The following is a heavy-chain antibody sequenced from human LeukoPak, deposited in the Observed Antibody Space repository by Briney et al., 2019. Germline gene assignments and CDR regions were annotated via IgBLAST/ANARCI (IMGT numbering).Heavy chain of an antibody. CDR3: ARDTSPMVRETRIDY. CDR2: ISSSSSTI. V-gene: IGHV3-48*04. D-gene: IGHD3-10*01. Sequence: GGSLRLSCAASGFTFSSYSMNWVRQAPGKGLEWVSYISSSSSTIYYADSVKGRFTISRDNAKNSLCLQMNSLRAEDTAVYYCARDTSPMVRETRIDYWGQGTLVTVSS. J-gene: IGHJ4*02. CDR1: GFTFSSYS.